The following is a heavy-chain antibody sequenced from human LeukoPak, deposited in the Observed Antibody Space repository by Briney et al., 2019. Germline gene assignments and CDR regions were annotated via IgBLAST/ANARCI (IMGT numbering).Heavy chain of an antibody. CDR1: GCSISSDGVY. Sequence: SETLSLTCTVSGCSISSDGVYWGWVRQPPGKGLEWIGSIFHSGGTYYNPSLKSRVSIPVDTSKNQFSLKLNSVTAADTAVYYCWRHVSNGWDYYYGWTSGAKGPRSPCR. CDR3: WRHVSNGWDYYYGWTS. CDR2: IFHSGGT. D-gene: IGHD6-25*01. J-gene: IGHJ6*02. V-gene: IGHV4-39*01.